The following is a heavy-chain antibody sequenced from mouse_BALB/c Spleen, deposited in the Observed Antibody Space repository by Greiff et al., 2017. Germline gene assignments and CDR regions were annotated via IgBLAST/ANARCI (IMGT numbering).Heavy chain of an antibody. CDR3: ISNWGYFDY. V-gene: IGHV14-4*02. D-gene: IGHD4-1*01. J-gene: IGHJ2*01. Sequence: EVLLQQSGAELVRPGASVKLSCTASGFNIKDYYMHWVKQRPEQGLEWIGWIDPENGDTEYDPKFQGKATMTADTSSNTAYLPLSSLTSEDTAVDYCISNWGYFDYWGQGTTLTVSS. CDR2: IDPENGDT. CDR1: GFNIKDYY.